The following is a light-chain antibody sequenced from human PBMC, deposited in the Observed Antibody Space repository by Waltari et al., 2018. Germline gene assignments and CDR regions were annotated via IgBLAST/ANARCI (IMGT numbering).Light chain of an antibody. CDR2: EVQ. CDR3: SAYAGSNNLL. Sequence: QSALTQPPSASGSPGQSVTISCTGTSSDVGHYNYVSWYQQRPGSAPTLIVYEVQKRPSGVPDRFSGSRCGNTAYLTVSELQGEDEAESFCSAYAGSNNLLFGGGTKLTVL. V-gene: IGLV2-8*01. CDR1: SSDVGHYNY. J-gene: IGLJ3*02.